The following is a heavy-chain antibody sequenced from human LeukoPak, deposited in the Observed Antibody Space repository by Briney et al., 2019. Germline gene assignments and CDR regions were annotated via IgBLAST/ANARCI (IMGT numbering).Heavy chain of an antibody. Sequence: ASVKVSCKASGYTFTSYGISWVRQAPGQGLEWMGWISAYNGNTNYAQKLQGRVTMTTDTSTRTAYMELRSLRSDDTAVYYCARGCSSTSCYWNYYYYGMDVWGKGTTVTVSS. CDR2: ISAYNGNT. CDR3: ARGCSSTSCYWNYYYYGMDV. V-gene: IGHV1-18*04. J-gene: IGHJ6*04. CDR1: GYTFTSYG. D-gene: IGHD2-2*01.